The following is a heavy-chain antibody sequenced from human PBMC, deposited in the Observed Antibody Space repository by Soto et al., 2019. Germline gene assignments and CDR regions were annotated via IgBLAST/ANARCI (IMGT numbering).Heavy chain of an antibody. J-gene: IGHJ5*02. D-gene: IGHD3-22*01. Sequence: GGSLRLSCAASGFTFSSYAMHWVRQAPGKGLEWVAVISYDGSNKYYADSVKGRFTISRDNSKNTLYLQMNSLRAEDTAVYYCARDSYYYDSSGYRNWFDPWGHGTLVTVSS. CDR2: ISYDGSNK. CDR3: ARDSYYYDSSGYRNWFDP. CDR1: GFTFSSYA. V-gene: IGHV3-30-3*01.